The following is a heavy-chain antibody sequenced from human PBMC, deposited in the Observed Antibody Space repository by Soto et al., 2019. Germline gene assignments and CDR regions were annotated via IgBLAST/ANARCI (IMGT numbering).Heavy chain of an antibody. CDR3: AGPDSSGWPHWGY. V-gene: IGHV4-30-2*01. CDR2: IYHSGST. D-gene: IGHD6-19*01. Sequence: LSLTCAVSGGSISSGGYFWSWIRQPPGKGLEWIGYIYHSGSTYYNPSLKSRVSISVDRSKNQFSLKLTSVTAADTAVYYCAGPDSSGWPHWGYWGQGTLVTVSS. CDR1: GGSISSGGYF. J-gene: IGHJ4*02.